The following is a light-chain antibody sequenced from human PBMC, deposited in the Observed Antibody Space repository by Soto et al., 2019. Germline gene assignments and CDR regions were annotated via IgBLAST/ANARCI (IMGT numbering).Light chain of an antibody. J-gene: IGKJ4*01. Sequence: EIVLTQSPGTLSLSPGERATLSCRASQSVSSSYLAWYQQKPGQAPRLLIYAVSSRATGIPDRFSGSGSGTDFTLTISRMEPEDFALYYCQQYSSSLLTFGGGTKVAIK. CDR1: QSVSSSY. V-gene: IGKV3-20*01. CDR3: QQYSSSLLT. CDR2: AVS.